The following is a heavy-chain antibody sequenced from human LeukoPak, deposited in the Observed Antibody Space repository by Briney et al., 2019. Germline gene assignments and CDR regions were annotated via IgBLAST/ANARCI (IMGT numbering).Heavy chain of an antibody. CDR3: ARDMVRGGFAMGY. CDR2: IYYSGST. Sequence: SETLSPTCTVSGGSISSSSYHWGWIRQPPGKGLEWIGSIYYSGSTYYNPSLKSRVTISVDTSKNQFSLKLSSVTAADTAVYYCARDMVRGGFAMGYWGQGTLVTVSS. D-gene: IGHD3-10*01. J-gene: IGHJ4*02. CDR1: GGSISSSSYH. V-gene: IGHV4-39*07.